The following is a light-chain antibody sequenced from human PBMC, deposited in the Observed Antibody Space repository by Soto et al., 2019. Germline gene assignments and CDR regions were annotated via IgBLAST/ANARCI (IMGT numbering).Light chain of an antibody. Sequence: DLQMTQSPSTLSASVGDRVSITCRASQSISRQLAWYQQKPGKAPNLLIYQASNLETGVPSRFTGSGSGAEFSLTISSLQPEDLATYYCLQYQSYWTFGQGTKVEGK. CDR3: LQYQSYWT. CDR2: QAS. V-gene: IGKV1-5*03. CDR1: QSISRQ. J-gene: IGKJ1*01.